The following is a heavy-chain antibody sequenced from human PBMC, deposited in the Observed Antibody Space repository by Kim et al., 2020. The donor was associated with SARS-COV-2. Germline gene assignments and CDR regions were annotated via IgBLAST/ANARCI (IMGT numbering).Heavy chain of an antibody. CDR3: ARQGHSSGWSYDY. CDR1: VYSFTTYW. J-gene: IGHJ4*02. Sequence: GESLKISCKGSVYSFTTYWIGWVRQMPGKGLEWMGIIYPGDSNTRYSPSFQGQVTISADKSISTAYLQWSSLKASDTAMYYCARQGHSSGWSYDYWGQGTLVTVSS. D-gene: IGHD6-19*01. V-gene: IGHV5-51*01. CDR2: IYPGDSNT.